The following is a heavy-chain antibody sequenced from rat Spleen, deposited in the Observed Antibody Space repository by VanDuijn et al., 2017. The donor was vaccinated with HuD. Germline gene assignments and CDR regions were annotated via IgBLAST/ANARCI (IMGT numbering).Heavy chain of an antibody. CDR1: GFTFSDYY. V-gene: IGHV5-20*01. CDR2: ISYDGGNT. CDR3: ARRGYNYAYYFDY. J-gene: IGHJ2*01. Sequence: EVQLVESGGGLVQPGRSLKLSCAASGFTFSDYYMAWVRQAPTKGLEWVASISYDGGNTYYRDSVKGRFTIFRDSAKSTLYLQMDSLRSEDTATYYCARRGYNYAYYFDYWGQGVMVTVSS. D-gene: IGHD1-4*01.